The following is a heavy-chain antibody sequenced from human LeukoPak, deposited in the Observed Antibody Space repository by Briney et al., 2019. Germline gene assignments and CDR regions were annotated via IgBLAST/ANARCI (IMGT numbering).Heavy chain of an antibody. D-gene: IGHD6-6*01. CDR2: IYYSGST. Sequence: SETLSLTCTVSGGCISSYYWSWIRQPPGKGLEWIGYIYYSGSTNYNPSLKSRVSISVDTSKNQFSLKLSSVTAADTAVYYCARDRSRDYSSSSFDYWGQGTLVTVSS. CDR1: GGCISSYY. CDR3: ARDRSRDYSSSSFDY. V-gene: IGHV4-59*12. J-gene: IGHJ4*02.